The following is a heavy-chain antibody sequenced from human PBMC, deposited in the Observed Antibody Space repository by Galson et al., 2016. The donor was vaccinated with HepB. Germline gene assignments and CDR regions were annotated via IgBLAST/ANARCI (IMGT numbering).Heavy chain of an antibody. CDR3: SRHLSNTDPD. D-gene: IGHD2-2*01. V-gene: IGHV4-61*03. Sequence: SETLSLTCNVSGDSVTRKSSYWNWIRQPPGKGLEWIGYIFYSESTNYSPSLKSRVTISLDTSRNHFSLRLSSVTAADTAVYFCSRHLSNTDPDWGQGTLVTVYS. CDR1: GDSVTRKSSY. J-gene: IGHJ4*02. CDR2: IFYSEST.